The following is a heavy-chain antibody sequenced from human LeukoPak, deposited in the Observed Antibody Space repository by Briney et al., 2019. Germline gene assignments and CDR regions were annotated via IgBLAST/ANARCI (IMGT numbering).Heavy chain of an antibody. CDR2: IMPIFGTA. V-gene: IGHV1-69*01. J-gene: IGHJ5*02. Sequence: SVKVSCKASGGTFTSYAISWVRQAPGQGLEWMGGIMPIFGTANYAQKFQGRVTITADESTSTAYMELSSLRSEDTAVYYCAREGLRGYNNWNDACWFDHWGQGTLVTVSS. CDR1: GGTFTSYA. D-gene: IGHD1-20*01. CDR3: AREGLRGYNNWNDACWFDH.